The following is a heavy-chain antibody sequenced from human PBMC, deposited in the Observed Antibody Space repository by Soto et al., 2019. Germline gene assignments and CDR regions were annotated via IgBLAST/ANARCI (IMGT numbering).Heavy chain of an antibody. J-gene: IGHJ4*02. Sequence: ASAKVSCKASGYSFHNFGIIWVRQAPGQGLEWMGWISGQIAKTNYAQKFQGKVTMTTDTSTSTAYMELNTLTYDDTAMYYCARGPPSGSFSLTPRYWGQGTLVTVSS. D-gene: IGHD1-26*01. CDR2: ISGQIAKT. CDR1: GYSFHNFG. V-gene: IGHV1-18*04. CDR3: ARGPPSGSFSLTPRY.